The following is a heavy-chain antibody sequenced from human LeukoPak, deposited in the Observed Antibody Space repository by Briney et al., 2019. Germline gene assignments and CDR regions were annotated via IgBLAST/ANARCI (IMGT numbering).Heavy chain of an antibody. D-gene: IGHD1-20*01. CDR2: INHSGST. CDR1: GGSISSGDYC. Sequence: PSETLSLTCTVSGGSISSGDYCWSWIRQPPGKGLEWIGEINHSGSTNYNPSLKSRVTISVDTSKNQFSLKLSSVTAADTAVYYCARHRNWNPQLFDYWGQGTLVTVSS. CDR3: ARHRNWNPQLFDY. V-gene: IGHV4-39*01. J-gene: IGHJ4*02.